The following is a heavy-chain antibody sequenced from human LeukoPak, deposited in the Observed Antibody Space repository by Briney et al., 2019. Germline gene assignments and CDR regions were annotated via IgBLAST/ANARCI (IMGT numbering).Heavy chain of an antibody. J-gene: IGHJ4*02. CDR1: GFTFSSYS. CDR3: ARARYSDGFGWFDY. D-gene: IGHD5-18*01. CDR2: ISSSSSYI. V-gene: IGHV3-21*01. Sequence: PGGSLRLSCAASGFTFSSYSMNWVRQAPGKGLEWVSSISSSSSYIYYADSVKGRFTISRDNAKNSLYLQMNSLRAEDTAVYYCARARYSDGFGWFDYWGQGALVTISS.